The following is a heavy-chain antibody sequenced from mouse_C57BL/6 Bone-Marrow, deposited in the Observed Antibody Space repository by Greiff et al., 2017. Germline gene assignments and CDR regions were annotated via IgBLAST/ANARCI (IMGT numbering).Heavy chain of an antibody. CDR1: GYSITSGYY. CDR2: ISYDGSN. J-gene: IGHJ3*01. V-gene: IGHV3-6*01. CDR3: ARGRYGRSWAY. Sequence: DVQLQESGPGLVKPSQSLSLTCSVTGYSITSGYYWNWIRQFPGNKLEWMGYISYDGSNNYNPSLKNRISITRDTSKNQFFLKLNSVTTEDTATYYCARGRYGRSWAYWGQGTLVTVSA. D-gene: IGHD1-1*01.